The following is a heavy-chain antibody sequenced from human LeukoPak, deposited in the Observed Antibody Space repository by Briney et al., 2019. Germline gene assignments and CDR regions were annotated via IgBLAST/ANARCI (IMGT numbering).Heavy chain of an antibody. CDR2: ISAYNGNT. CDR3: ARPTYYDFWSGPYYFDY. CDR1: GYTFTSYG. D-gene: IGHD3-3*01. J-gene: IGHJ4*02. V-gene: IGHV1-18*01. Sequence: GASVKVSCKASGYTFTSYGISWVRQAPGQGLEWMGWISAYNGNTNYAQKLQGRVTMTTDTSTSTAYMELRSLRSDDTAVYYCARPTYYDFWSGPYYFDYWGQGTLVTVSS.